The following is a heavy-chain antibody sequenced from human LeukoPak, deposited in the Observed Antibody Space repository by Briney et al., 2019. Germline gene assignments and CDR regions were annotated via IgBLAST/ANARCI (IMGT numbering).Heavy chain of an antibody. CDR1: GYSIRSGFY. J-gene: IGHJ3*02. D-gene: IGHD3-22*01. CDR2: IYHSGIT. Sequence: SETLSLTCTVSGYSIRSGFYWGWIRPPPGKGLEWIGNIYHSGITYYTPSLKSRVTISVDTSKNQFYLKLSSVTAADTAVYYCARDFAYYYDSSGYYRNKNAFDIWGQGTMVTVSS. CDR3: ARDFAYYYDSSGYYRNKNAFDI. V-gene: IGHV4-38-2*02.